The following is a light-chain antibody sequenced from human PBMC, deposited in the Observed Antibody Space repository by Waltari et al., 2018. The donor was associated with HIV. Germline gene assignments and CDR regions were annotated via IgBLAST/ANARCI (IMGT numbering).Light chain of an antibody. J-gene: IGLJ2*01. CDR2: AVR. CDR3: SSYTRQISVA. Sequence: QSALTQPPSVSGSPGQSITITCTGTSDHIGAYNHVSWYQQYIAEPPKLLIFAVRNRPSGVSGRFSASKSGNTASLTITGLQSDDEAIYYCSSYTRQISVAFGGGTRVTV. CDR1: SDHIGAYNH. V-gene: IGLV2-14*03.